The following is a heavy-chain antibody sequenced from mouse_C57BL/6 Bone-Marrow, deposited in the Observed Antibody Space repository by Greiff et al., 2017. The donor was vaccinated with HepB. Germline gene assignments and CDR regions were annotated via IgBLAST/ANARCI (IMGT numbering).Heavy chain of an antibody. CDR2: IDPSDSYT. Sequence: QVQLQQPGAELVGPGTSVKLSCKASGYTFTSYWMHWVKQRPGQGLEWIGVIDPSDSYTNYNQKFKGKATLTVDTSSSTAYMQLSSLTSEDSAVYYCARDYYGSSYYFDYWGQGTTLTVSS. J-gene: IGHJ2*01. CDR3: ARDYYGSSYYFDY. V-gene: IGHV1-59*01. D-gene: IGHD1-1*01. CDR1: GYTFTSYW.